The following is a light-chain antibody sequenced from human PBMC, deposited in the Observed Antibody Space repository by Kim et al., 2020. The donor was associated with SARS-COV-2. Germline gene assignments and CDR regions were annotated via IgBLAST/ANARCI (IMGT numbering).Light chain of an antibody. CDR2: AAS. J-gene: IGKJ3*01. V-gene: IGKV1-33*01. CDR3: QQAATVPRT. CDR1: QDINNY. Sequence: DIQMTQSPPSLSASVGGRVTITCRASQDINNYLCWYQQKPGKAPKLLISAASNLETGVPSRFSGSKSGTDFTFTISSLLPEDVGTYYFQQAATVPRTFVPGTKVYIK.